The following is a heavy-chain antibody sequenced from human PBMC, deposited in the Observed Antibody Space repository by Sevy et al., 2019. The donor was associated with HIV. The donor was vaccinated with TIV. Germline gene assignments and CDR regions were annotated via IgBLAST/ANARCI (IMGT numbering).Heavy chain of an antibody. CDR1: GFTFRNYA. V-gene: IGHV3-23*01. J-gene: IGHJ4*02. D-gene: IGHD3-10*01. Sequence: GGSLRLSCAASGFTFRNYAMSWVRQAPGKGLEWVSAISGSAYSTYYADSVKGRFTISRDNSKNTLFLQRNSLRAEDTAVYYCAKYYYGLGSQGWYFDYFGQGTLVTVSS. CDR3: AKYYYGLGSQGWYFDY. CDR2: ISGSAYST.